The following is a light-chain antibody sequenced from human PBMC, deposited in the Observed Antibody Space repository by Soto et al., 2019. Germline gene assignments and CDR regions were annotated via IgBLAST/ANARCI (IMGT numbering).Light chain of an antibody. CDR2: KAS. J-gene: IGKJ1*01. V-gene: IGKV1-5*03. Sequence: DIQMTQSPSTLSASVGDRVTVTCRASQNVSNWLAWYQQKPGKAPNLLIYKASYLQGGVPSRFSGSGSGTEFTLTISRLQPEDSASYYCQQYKSQWTFGQGTKVEV. CDR3: QQYKSQWT. CDR1: QNVSNW.